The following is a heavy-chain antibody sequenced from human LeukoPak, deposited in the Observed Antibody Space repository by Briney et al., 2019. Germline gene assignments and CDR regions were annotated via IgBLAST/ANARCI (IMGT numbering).Heavy chain of an antibody. J-gene: IGHJ4*02. CDR1: GFTFSGYG. Sequence: GGSLRLSCAASGFTFSGYGMHWVRQAPGKGLEWVAFVRYDSSNKYYADSVKGRFTVSRDNSKNMLYLQMNSLRAEDTAVYYCARAAGGVSGYDLYYFDYWGQGALVTVSS. V-gene: IGHV3-30*02. CDR2: VRYDSSNK. D-gene: IGHD5-12*01. CDR3: ARAAGGVSGYDLYYFDY.